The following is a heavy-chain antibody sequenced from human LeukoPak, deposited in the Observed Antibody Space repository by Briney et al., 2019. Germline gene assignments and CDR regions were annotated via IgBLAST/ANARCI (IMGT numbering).Heavy chain of an antibody. J-gene: IGHJ4*02. V-gene: IGHV4-59*01. CDR1: GGSISSYY. CDR2: IYYSGST. CDR3: ARDYYDTSGYYHDY. D-gene: IGHD3-22*01. Sequence: SETLSLTCAVSGGSISSYYWSWIRQPPGKGLEWIGYIYYSGSTNYNPSLKSRVTISVDTSKNQFSLKLSSVTAADTAVYYCARDYYDTSGYYHDYWGQGTLVTVSS.